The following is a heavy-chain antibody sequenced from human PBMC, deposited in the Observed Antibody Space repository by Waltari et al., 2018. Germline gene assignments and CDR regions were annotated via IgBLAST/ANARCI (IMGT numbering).Heavy chain of an antibody. J-gene: IGHJ4*02. CDR1: GYSISSGYY. CDR2: IYHSGST. CDR3: ARGGVVVHLSFDY. D-gene: IGHD2-15*01. Sequence: QVQLQESGPGLVKPSETLSLTCAVSGYSISSGYYWGWIRQPPGKGLEWIGSIYHSGSTYYNPSLNSRVTISVDTSKNQFSLKLSSVTAADTAVYYCARGGVVVHLSFDYWGQGTLVTVSS. V-gene: IGHV4-38-2*01.